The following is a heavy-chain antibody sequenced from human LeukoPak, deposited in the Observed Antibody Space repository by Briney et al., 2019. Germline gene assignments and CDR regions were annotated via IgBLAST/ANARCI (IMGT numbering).Heavy chain of an antibody. J-gene: IGHJ4*02. V-gene: IGHV1-69*06. Sequence: ASVKVSCKASGYTFTSYGISWVRQAPGQGLEWMGGIIPIFGTANYAQKFQGRVTITADKSTSTAYMELSSLRSEDTAVYYCARDRTYSSSWYFDYWGQGTLVTVSS. CDR2: IIPIFGTA. CDR3: ARDRTYSSSWYFDY. D-gene: IGHD6-13*01. CDR1: GYTFTSYG.